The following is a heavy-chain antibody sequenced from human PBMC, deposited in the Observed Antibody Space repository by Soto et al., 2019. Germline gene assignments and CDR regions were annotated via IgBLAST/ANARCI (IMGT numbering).Heavy chain of an antibody. CDR2: INHSGST. D-gene: IGHD2-15*01. Sequence: QVQLQQWGAGLLKPSETLSLTCAVYGGSFSGYYWSWIRQPPGKGLEWMGEINHSGSTNYNPSLKSRVTISVDTSKNQFSLKLSSVTAADTAVYYCARGLPMGGVVVVAATPSYFDYWGQGTLVTVSS. CDR1: GGSFSGYY. V-gene: IGHV4-34*01. J-gene: IGHJ4*02. CDR3: ARGLPMGGVVVVAATPSYFDY.